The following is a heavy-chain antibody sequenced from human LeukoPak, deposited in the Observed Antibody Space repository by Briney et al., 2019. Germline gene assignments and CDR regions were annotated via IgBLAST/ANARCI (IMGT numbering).Heavy chain of an antibody. CDR3: ARGTYANDY. D-gene: IGHD4-17*01. V-gene: IGHV3-9*01. CDR2: TGWNSGSI. J-gene: IGHJ4*02. Sequence: GGSLRLSCAASGFTFDDYAMHWVRQAPGKGLEWVSGTGWNSGSIGYADSVKGRFTISRDNAKNSLFLQMNSLRAEDTAVYYCARGTYANDYWGQGTLVTVSS. CDR1: GFTFDDYA.